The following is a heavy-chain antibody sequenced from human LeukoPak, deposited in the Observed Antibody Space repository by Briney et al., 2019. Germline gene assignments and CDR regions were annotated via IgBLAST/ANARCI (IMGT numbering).Heavy chain of an antibody. J-gene: IGHJ4*02. Sequence: GRSLRLSCAASGFTFSSYGMHWVRQAPGKGLEWVAVIWYDGSNKYYADSVKGRFTISRDNSKNTLYLQMNSLRAEDTAVYYCARDFGRGPLYYFDYWGQGTLVTVSS. CDR3: ARDFGRGPLYYFDY. V-gene: IGHV3-33*01. D-gene: IGHD2-15*01. CDR1: GFTFSSYG. CDR2: IWYDGSNK.